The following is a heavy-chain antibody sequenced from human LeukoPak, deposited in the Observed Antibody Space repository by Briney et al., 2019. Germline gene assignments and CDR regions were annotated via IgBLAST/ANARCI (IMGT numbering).Heavy chain of an antibody. Sequence: ASVKVSCKASGYTFTNHYMHWVRQAPGQGLEWLGLISPSGDKTWNAQKFQGRVTMTRDTSTSTDYLELSSLRSEDTAVYYCARAHCSSTSCYYYFDYWGQGTLVTVSS. CDR2: ISPSGDKT. J-gene: IGHJ4*02. CDR1: GYTFTNHY. CDR3: ARAHCSSTSCYYYFDY. D-gene: IGHD2-2*01. V-gene: IGHV1-46*01.